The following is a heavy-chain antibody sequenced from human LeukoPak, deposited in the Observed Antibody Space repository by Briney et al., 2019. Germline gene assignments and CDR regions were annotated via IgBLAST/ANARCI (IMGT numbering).Heavy chain of an antibody. Sequence: ASVKVSCKVSGYTLTELSMHWVRQAPGKGLEWMGGFDPEDGETIYAQKFQGRVTMTEDTSTDTAYMELSSLRSEDTAVYYCATPGPHCKGCAFDIWGQGTMVTVSS. V-gene: IGHV1-24*01. D-gene: IGHD2/OR15-2a*01. J-gene: IGHJ3*02. CDR1: GYTLTELS. CDR2: FDPEDGET. CDR3: ATPGPHCKGCAFDI.